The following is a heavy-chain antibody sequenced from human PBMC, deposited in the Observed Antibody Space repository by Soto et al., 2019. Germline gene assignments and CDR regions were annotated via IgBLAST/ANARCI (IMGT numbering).Heavy chain of an antibody. Sequence: GGSLRLSCAASGFTFSSYAMSWVRQAPGKGLEWVSAISGSGGSTYYADSVKGRFTISRDNSKNTLYLQMNSLRAEDTAVYYCATHLNDYGDQRHFDYWGQGTLVTVSS. V-gene: IGHV3-23*01. D-gene: IGHD4-17*01. J-gene: IGHJ4*02. CDR1: GFTFSSYA. CDR2: ISGSGGST. CDR3: ATHLNDYGDQRHFDY.